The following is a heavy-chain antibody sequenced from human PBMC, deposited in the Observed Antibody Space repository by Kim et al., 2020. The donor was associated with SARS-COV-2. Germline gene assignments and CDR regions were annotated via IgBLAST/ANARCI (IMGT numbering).Heavy chain of an antibody. V-gene: IGHV1-69*01. J-gene: IGHJ5*02. D-gene: IGHD6-19*01. Sequence: PGRVTITADESTSTAYMELSSLRSEDTAVYYCARDLGDIAVASRINWFDPWGQGTLVTVSS. CDR3: ARDLGDIAVASRINWFDP.